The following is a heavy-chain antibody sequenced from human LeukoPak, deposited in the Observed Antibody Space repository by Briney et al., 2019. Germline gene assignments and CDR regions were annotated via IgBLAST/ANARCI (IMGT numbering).Heavy chain of an antibody. CDR3: AKDYAYYYDSSGYLVPDY. CDR1: GFTFSSYG. Sequence: GGSLRLSCAASGFTFSSYGMHWVRQAPGKGLEWVAVIWYDGSNKYYADSVKGRFTISRDNSKNTLYLQMNSLRAEDMAVYYCAKDYAYYYDSSGYLVPDYWGQGTLVTVSS. V-gene: IGHV3-33*06. J-gene: IGHJ4*02. CDR2: IWYDGSNK. D-gene: IGHD3-22*01.